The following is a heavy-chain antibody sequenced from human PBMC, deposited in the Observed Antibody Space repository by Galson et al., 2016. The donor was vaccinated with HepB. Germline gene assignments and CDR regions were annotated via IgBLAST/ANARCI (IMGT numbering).Heavy chain of an antibody. Sequence: TLSLNCIVSGVSISSSNDYWTWIRQSAGKGLEWLGRVHSKGSPAYNPSLQSQVALFIDTSKNQSSLRLTSVTAADTAVYYFGRGPPEEDFWNDGGFDIWGQGTMVAVSS. CDR1: GVSISSSNDY. CDR3: GRGPPEEDFWNDGGFDI. J-gene: IGHJ3*02. CDR2: VHSKGSP. V-gene: IGHV4-61*02. D-gene: IGHD3-3*01.